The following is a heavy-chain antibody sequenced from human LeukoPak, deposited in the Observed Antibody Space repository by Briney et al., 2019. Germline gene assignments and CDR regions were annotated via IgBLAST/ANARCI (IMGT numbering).Heavy chain of an antibody. V-gene: IGHV3-74*01. CDR1: GFTFSTYW. Sequence: GGSLRLSCTASGFTFSTYWMHWVRQAPGKGPMWLSRINGDGYTTSHAHSVKGRFTISRDNAKNSLYLQMNSLRAEDTAVYYCARNYDFWSGYQHWGQGTLVTVSS. D-gene: IGHD3-3*01. J-gene: IGHJ1*01. CDR3: ARNYDFWSGYQH. CDR2: INGDGYTT.